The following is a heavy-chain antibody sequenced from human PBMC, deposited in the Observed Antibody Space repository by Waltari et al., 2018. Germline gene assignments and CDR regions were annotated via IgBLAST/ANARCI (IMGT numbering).Heavy chain of an antibody. CDR1: GFPFSSYA. CDR2: VSDSGGST. D-gene: IGHD6-19*01. CDR3: AKPPPGSGWYYYYYDGMDV. J-gene: IGHJ6*02. V-gene: IGHV3-23*04. Sequence: QLVESGGGLVQPGGSLRLSCAASGFPFSSYAMNWVRRAPGKGLEWVSGVSDSGGSTHYADSVKGRFTISRDNSKNMLYLQMNSLRAEDTAVYYCAKPPPGSGWYYYYYDGMDVWGQGTTVSVSS.